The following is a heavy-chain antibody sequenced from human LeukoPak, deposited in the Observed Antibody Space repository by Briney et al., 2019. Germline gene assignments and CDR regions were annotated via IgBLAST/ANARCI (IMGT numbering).Heavy chain of an antibody. CDR1: RFTFSSYA. J-gene: IGHJ5*02. CDR3: AKEGARIQLWPRFDP. D-gene: IGHD5-18*01. CDR2: ISGSGGST. Sequence: QPGGSLRLSCAASRFTFSSYAMSWIRQAPGKGLEWVSAISGSGGSTYYADSVKGRFTISRDNSKNTLYLQMNSLRAEDTAVYYCAKEGARIQLWPRFDPWGQGTLVTVSS. V-gene: IGHV3-23*01.